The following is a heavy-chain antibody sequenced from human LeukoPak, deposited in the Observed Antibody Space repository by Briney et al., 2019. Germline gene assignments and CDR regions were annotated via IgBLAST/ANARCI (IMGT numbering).Heavy chain of an antibody. D-gene: IGHD3-16*02. Sequence: GGSLRLSCAASGFIFRDYSMAWVRQPPGRGLEWVSSISSSSSYIYYGDPVKGRFTISRDNAKNSLFLQVNSVRAEDTAVYYCARLSEDDYIWGSYRRSYFDFRGQGALVTVSS. J-gene: IGHJ4*02. V-gene: IGHV3-21*01. CDR1: GFIFRDYS. CDR2: ISSSSSYI. CDR3: ARLSEDDYIWGSYRRSYFDF.